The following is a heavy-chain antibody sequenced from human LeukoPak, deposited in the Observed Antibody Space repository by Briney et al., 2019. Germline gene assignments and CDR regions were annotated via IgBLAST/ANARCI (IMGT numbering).Heavy chain of an antibody. CDR3: ASRVVRGVRFDY. D-gene: IGHD3-10*01. J-gene: IGHJ4*02. Sequence: ASVRVSCKASGGTFSSYAISWVRQAPGQGLEWMGIINPSGGSTSYAQKFQGRVTMTRDMSTSTVYMELSSLRSEDTAVYYCASRVVRGVRFDYWGQGTLVTVSS. V-gene: IGHV1-46*01. CDR1: GGTFSSYA. CDR2: INPSGGST.